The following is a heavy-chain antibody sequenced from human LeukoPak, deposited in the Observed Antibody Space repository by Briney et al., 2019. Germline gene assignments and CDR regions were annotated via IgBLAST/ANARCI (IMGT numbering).Heavy chain of an antibody. Sequence: ASVTVSFTASGYTFTVYYMHWVRQAPGQGLEWMGWINPNSGGTNYAQKFQGRVTMTRDTSISTAYMELSRLRSDDTAVYYCARDLPGNAFDIWGQGTMVTVSS. CDR2: INPNSGGT. V-gene: IGHV1-2*02. D-gene: IGHD3-10*01. CDR1: GYTFTVYY. J-gene: IGHJ3*02. CDR3: ARDLPGNAFDI.